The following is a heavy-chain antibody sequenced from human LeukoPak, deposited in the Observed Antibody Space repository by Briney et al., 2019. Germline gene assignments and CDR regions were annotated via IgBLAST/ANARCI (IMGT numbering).Heavy chain of an antibody. CDR2: ISGYNGNT. Sequence: GASVKVSCKASGYTFTTYGISWVRQAPGQGLEWMGWISGYNGNTHYAQKFQGRVTLTTDTSTSTAYMELRSLRSDDTAVYYCARERIVAGTGTFDSWGQGTLVTVSS. V-gene: IGHV1-18*01. D-gene: IGHD6-19*01. CDR3: ARERIVAGTGTFDS. J-gene: IGHJ4*02. CDR1: GYTFTTYG.